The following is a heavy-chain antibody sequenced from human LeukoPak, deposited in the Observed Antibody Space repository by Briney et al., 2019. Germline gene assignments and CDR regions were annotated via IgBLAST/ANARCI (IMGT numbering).Heavy chain of an antibody. V-gene: IGHV3-11*05. Sequence: GGSLRLSCAASGFTLSDYYMSWVRQAAGKGLEWVSYISSSSSYINYADSVKGRFTITRDNAKNSLYLQMNSLRVEDTAVYYCARDSGGVGHFDYWGQGTLVTVSS. J-gene: IGHJ4*02. CDR2: ISSSSSYI. CDR3: ARDSGGVGHFDY. CDR1: GFTLSDYY. D-gene: IGHD3-10*01.